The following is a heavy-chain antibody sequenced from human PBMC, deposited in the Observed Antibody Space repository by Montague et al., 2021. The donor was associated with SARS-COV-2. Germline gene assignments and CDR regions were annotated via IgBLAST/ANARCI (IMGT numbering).Heavy chain of an antibody. D-gene: IGHD2-21*02. CDR1: GGSFSGYY. V-gene: IGHV4-34*01. J-gene: IGHJ6*02. CDR3: ARGSWHIVVVTAIRDGYYGMDV. Sequence: SETLSLTCAVYGGSFSGYYWGWIRQPPGKGLEWIGEINHSGSTNYNPSXXSRVTISVDTPKNQFSLKLSSVTAADTAVYYCARGSWHIVVVTAIRDGYYGMDVWGQGTTVTVSS. CDR2: INHSGST.